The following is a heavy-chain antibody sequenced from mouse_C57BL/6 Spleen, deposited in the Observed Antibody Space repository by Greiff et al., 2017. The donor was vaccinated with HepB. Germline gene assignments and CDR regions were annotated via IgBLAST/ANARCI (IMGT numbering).Heavy chain of an antibody. Sequence: EVNVVESGGGLVKPGGSLKLSCAASGFTFSDYGMHWVRQAPEKGLEWVAYISSGSSTIYYADTVKGRFTISRDNAKNTLFLQMTSLRSEDTAMYYCARGDWDGFAYWGQGTLVTVSA. D-gene: IGHD4-1*01. CDR3: ARGDWDGFAY. CDR1: GFTFSDYG. J-gene: IGHJ3*01. V-gene: IGHV5-17*01. CDR2: ISSGSSTI.